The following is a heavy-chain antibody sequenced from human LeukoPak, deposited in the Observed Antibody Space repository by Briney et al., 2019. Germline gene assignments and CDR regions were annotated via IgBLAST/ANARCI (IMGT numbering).Heavy chain of an antibody. D-gene: IGHD2/OR15-2a*01. J-gene: IGHJ5*02. CDR2: VDVHGQGT. Sequence: RGSLRLSCAASGFTFSSYWMHWVRQAPGKGRVWVSRVDVHGQGTADADSVKGRFTISTDNAKNTLSLQMNSLSAKDTAVYYCARSNYDSTTFYYPLDLWGQGTLVTVSS. CDR1: GFTFSSYW. V-gene: IGHV3-74*01. CDR3: ARSNYDSTTFYYPLDL.